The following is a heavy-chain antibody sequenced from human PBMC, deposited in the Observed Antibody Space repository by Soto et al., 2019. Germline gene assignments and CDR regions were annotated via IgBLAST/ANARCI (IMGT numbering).Heavy chain of an antibody. CDR1: GFTFSSYG. J-gene: IGHJ5*02. CDR3: AKDSSGTKITYYYGSGSPNWFDP. Sequence: QVQLVESGGGVVQPGRSLRLSCAASGFTFSSYGMHWVRQAPGKGLEWVAVISYDGSNKYYADSVKGRFTISRDNSKNTLYLQMNSLRAEDTAVYYCAKDSSGTKITYYYGSGSPNWFDPWGQGTLVTVSS. V-gene: IGHV3-30*18. D-gene: IGHD3-10*01. CDR2: ISYDGSNK.